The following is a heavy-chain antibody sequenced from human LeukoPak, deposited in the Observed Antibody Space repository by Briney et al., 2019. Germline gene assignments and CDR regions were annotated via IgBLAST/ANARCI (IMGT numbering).Heavy chain of an antibody. V-gene: IGHV1-3*01. Sequence: ASVKVSCKPSGFTFTTYTMHWVRQAPGQRLEWMGWINAGNGNTQYSQKFQGRVTITRDTSASTAYMELSNLRSEDTAVYCCARGAPIRVAVAATFDPWGQGTLVTVPS. CDR3: ARGAPIRVAVAATFDP. J-gene: IGHJ5*02. CDR2: INAGNGNT. CDR1: GFTFTTYT. D-gene: IGHD6-19*01.